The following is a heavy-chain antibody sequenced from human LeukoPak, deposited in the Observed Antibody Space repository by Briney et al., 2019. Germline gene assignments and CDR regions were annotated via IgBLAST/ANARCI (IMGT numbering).Heavy chain of an antibody. CDR1: GFTFSSYW. Sequence: GCLRLSCAASGFTFSSYWMHWVRQAPGKGLVWVSRINTDGSTTTYADAVKGRFTISRDNAKNTLYLQMNSLRAEDTAVYYCARDFPRSGSTGFWGQGTLVTVSS. D-gene: IGHD1-7*01. J-gene: IGHJ4*02. CDR3: ARDFPRSGSTGF. V-gene: IGHV3-74*01. CDR2: INTDGSTT.